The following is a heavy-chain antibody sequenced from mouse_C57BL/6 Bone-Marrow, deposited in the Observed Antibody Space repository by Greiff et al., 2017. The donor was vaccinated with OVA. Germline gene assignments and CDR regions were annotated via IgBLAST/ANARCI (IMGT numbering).Heavy chain of an antibody. V-gene: IGHV1-54*01. CDR3: ARDTTVVACDY. J-gene: IGHJ2*01. Sequence: VQLQQSGAELVRPGTSVKVSCKASGYAFTNYLIEWVKQRPGQGLEWIGVINPGSGGTNYNEKFKGKATLTADKSSSTAYMQLSSLTSEDSAVYFCARDTTVVACDYWGQGTTLTVSS. D-gene: IGHD1-1*01. CDR1: GYAFTNYL. CDR2: INPGSGGT.